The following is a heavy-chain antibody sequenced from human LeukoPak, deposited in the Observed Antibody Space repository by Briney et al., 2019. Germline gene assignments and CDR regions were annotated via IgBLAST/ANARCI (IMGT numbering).Heavy chain of an antibody. V-gene: IGHV3-23*01. CDR1: GFTFSDYS. Sequence: GGSLRLSCAASGFTFSDYSMRWVRQAPGKGLEWVSSISGTGDVSKYADSVKGRFTISRDNSKNTLYLQVNSLRAEETAVYYCAKASVPYYYGMDVWGQGTTVTVSS. CDR2: ISGTGDVS. J-gene: IGHJ6*02. CDR3: AKASVPYYYGMDV.